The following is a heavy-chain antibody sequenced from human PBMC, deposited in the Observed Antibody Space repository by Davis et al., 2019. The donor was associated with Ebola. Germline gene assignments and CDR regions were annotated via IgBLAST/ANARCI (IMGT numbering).Heavy chain of an antibody. CDR3: ASPGIAAGAPRY. CDR2: INPSGGTT. CDR1: GYTFNIYY. Sequence: AASVTVSCQASGYTFNIYYMYWVRQAPGQGLEWMGIINPSGGTTSYAQRFQGRVTMTRDTSTSTVYMELISLRSEDTAVYYCASPGIAAGAPRYWGQGTLVTVSS. J-gene: IGHJ4*02. D-gene: IGHD6-13*01. V-gene: IGHV1-46*02.